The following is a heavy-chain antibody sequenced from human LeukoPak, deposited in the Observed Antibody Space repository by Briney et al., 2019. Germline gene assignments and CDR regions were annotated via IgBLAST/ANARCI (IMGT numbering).Heavy chain of an antibody. CDR1: GYTFTGYY. CDR2: INPNSGGT. V-gene: IGHV1-2*02. Sequence: ASVKVSCKASGYTFTGYYMHWVRQAPGQGLEWMGWINPNSGGTNYAQKFQGRVTMTRDTSISTAYMELSRLRSDDTAVYYCARDEMYSSGWYTAWGQGTLVTVSS. J-gene: IGHJ5*02. D-gene: IGHD6-19*01. CDR3: ARDEMYSSGWYTA.